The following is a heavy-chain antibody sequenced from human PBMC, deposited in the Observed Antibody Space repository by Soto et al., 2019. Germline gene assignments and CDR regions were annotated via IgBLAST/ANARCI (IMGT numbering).Heavy chain of an antibody. V-gene: IGHV1-69*13. CDR3: AREAFGGWYDFDY. CDR2: IIPIFGTA. Sequence: SVKVSCKASGGTFSSYAISWVRQAPGQGLEWMGGIIPIFGTANYAQKFQGRVTITADESTSPAYMELSSLRTEHTAVHYCAREAFGGWYDFDYWGRGTLVNVSS. CDR1: GGTFSSYA. D-gene: IGHD6-19*01. J-gene: IGHJ4*02.